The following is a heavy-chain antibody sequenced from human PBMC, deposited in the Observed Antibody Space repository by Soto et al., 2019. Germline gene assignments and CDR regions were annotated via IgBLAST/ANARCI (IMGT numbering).Heavy chain of an antibody. D-gene: IGHD3-10*01. CDR1: GASISSSNW. V-gene: IGHV4-4*01. Sequence: QVQLQESGPGLVKPSGTLSLTCAVSGASISSSNWWTWVRQPPRRGLEWIGEVYQSGSTNYNPSLKSRVPRPADKFNNQFSLNLSSVTAADTAVYCCARLEGYGSAQPTKSYYGMAVWGKGPTVTGSS. J-gene: IGHJ6*04. CDR2: VYQSGST. CDR3: ARLEGYGSAQPTKSYYGMAV.